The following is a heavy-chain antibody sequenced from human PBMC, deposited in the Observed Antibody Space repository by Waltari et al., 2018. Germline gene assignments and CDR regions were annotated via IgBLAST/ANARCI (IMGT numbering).Heavy chain of an antibody. D-gene: IGHD6-13*01. J-gene: IGHJ4*02. CDR2: INPSGGST. Sequence: QVQLVQSGAEVKKPGASVKVSCKASGYTFTSYFMHWVRQAPGQGLEWMGIINPSGGSTSYAQKFQGRVTMTRDTSTSTVYMELSSLRSEDTAVYYCATFHTNIAAAGSSSFDYWGQGTLVTVSS. V-gene: IGHV1-46*01. CDR3: ATFHTNIAAAGSSSFDY. CDR1: GYTFTSYF.